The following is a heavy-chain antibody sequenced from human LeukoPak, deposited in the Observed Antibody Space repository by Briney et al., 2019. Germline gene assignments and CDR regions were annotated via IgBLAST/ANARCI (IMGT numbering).Heavy chain of an antibody. Sequence: GGSLRLSCAASGFTFSSYEMNWVRQAPGKGLEWVSYISSSGSTIYYADSVKGRFTISRDNAKNSLYLQMNSLRAEDTAVYYCARDPSSAYYDSSGSAFDYWGQGTLVTVSS. CDR3: ARDPSSAYYDSSGSAFDY. CDR1: GFTFSSYE. J-gene: IGHJ4*02. V-gene: IGHV3-48*03. CDR2: ISSSGSTI. D-gene: IGHD3-22*01.